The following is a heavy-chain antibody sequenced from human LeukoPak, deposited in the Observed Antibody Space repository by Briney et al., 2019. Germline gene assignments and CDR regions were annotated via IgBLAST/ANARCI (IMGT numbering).Heavy chain of an antibody. CDR3: ARDRGVVVVVAFDY. CDR2: IIPILGIA. D-gene: IGHD2-15*01. V-gene: IGHV1-69*04. J-gene: IGHJ4*02. Sequence: ASVKVSCKASGGTFSSYAISWVRQAPGQGLEWMGRIIPILGIANYAQKFQGRVTITADKSTSTAYMELSSLRSEDTAVYYCARDRGVVVVVAFDYWGQGTLVTVSS. CDR1: GGTFSSYA.